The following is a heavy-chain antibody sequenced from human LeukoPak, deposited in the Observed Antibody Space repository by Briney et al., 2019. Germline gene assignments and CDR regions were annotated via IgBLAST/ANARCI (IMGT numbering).Heavy chain of an antibody. CDR3: ARTRWAPYNWFDP. V-gene: IGHV1-2*02. CDR2: INPNSGGT. Sequence: ASVKVSCKASGYTFTGYYMHWVRQAPGQGLEWMGWINPNSGGTNYAQKFQGRVTMTRDTSISTAYMELSRLRSDDTAVYYCARTRWAPYNWFDPWGQGTLVTVSS. J-gene: IGHJ5*02. CDR1: GYTFTGYY. D-gene: IGHD5-24*01.